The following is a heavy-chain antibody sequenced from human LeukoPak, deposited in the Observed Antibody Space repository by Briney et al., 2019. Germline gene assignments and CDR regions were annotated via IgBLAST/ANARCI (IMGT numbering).Heavy chain of an antibody. CDR2: IRYDGSIK. D-gene: IGHD3-3*01. V-gene: IGHV3-30*02. Sequence: GGSLRLSCAASAFTFSSYGMHWVRQAPGKGLEWVAFIRYDGSIKYYADSVKGRFTISRDNSQNTLYLQMNSLRAEDTAVYYCAKDRPINYDFWSGYRGGFDYWGQGTLVTVSS. CDR1: AFTFSSYG. CDR3: AKDRPINYDFWSGYRGGFDY. J-gene: IGHJ4*02.